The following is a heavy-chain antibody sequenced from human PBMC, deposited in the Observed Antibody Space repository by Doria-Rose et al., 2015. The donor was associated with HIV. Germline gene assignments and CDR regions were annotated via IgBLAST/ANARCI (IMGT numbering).Heavy chain of an antibody. CDR1: GVSLSSPGMG. Sequence: QESGPVLVKPTETLTLTCTVSGVSLSSPGMGVSWIRQPPGKALEWLANIFSDDERSYKTSLKNRLTISRGTSKSQVVLTTTDMDPVDTATYYCARIKSSRWYHKYYFDFWGQGTLVIVSA. V-gene: IGHV2-26*01. CDR3: ARIKSSRWYHKYYFDF. CDR2: IFSDDER. D-gene: IGHD6-13*01. J-gene: IGHJ4*02.